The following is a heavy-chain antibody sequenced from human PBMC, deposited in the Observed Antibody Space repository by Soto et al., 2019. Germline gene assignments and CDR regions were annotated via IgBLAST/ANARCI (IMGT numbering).Heavy chain of an antibody. D-gene: IGHD1-26*01. J-gene: IGHJ4*02. CDR2: IYHSGST. V-gene: IGHV4-30-2*01. CDR1: GGSISSGGYS. CDR3: DRDSGATIFDY. Sequence: SETLSLTCAVSGGSISSGGYSWSWIRQPPGKGLEWIGYIYHSGSTYYNPSLKSRVTISVDRSKNQLSLKLSSVTAADTAVYYCDRDSGATIFDYWGQGTLVTVSS.